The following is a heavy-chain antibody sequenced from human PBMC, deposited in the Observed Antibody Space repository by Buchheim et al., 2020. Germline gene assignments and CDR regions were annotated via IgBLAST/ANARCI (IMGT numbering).Heavy chain of an antibody. Sequence: QVQLVESGGGVVQPGRSLRLSCAASGFTFSSYGMHWVRQAPGKGLEWVAVISYDGSNKYYADSVRGRLTISRTQSKNKMDLQMNSLRAEDTAVYYCAKLFYDFWSGQEAFDYWGQGTL. CDR1: GFTFSSYG. V-gene: IGHV3-30*18. J-gene: IGHJ4*02. CDR3: AKLFYDFWSGQEAFDY. CDR2: ISYDGSNK. D-gene: IGHD3-3*01.